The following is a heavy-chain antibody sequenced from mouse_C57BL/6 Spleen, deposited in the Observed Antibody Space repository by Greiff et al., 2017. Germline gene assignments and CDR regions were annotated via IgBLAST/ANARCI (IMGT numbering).Heavy chain of an antibody. CDR2: IYPGSGST. V-gene: IGHV1-55*01. CDR1: GYTFTSYW. Sequence: QVQLQQPGAELVKPGASVKMSCKASGYTFTSYWITWVKQRPGQGLAWIGDIYPGSGSTNYNAKFKSKATLTVDTSSSTAYMQLSSLTSEDSAVYYCASDYDDYWGQGTLVTVSA. D-gene: IGHD2-4*01. CDR3: ASDYDDY. J-gene: IGHJ3*01.